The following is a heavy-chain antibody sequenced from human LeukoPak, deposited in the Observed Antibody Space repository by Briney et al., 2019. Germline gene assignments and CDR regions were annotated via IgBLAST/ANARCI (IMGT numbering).Heavy chain of an antibody. CDR2: ISAYNGNT. CDR1: GYTFTSYG. J-gene: IGHJ4*02. CDR3: ARAINYCTSSSCPLWY. D-gene: IGHD2-2*01. Sequence: ASVKVSCKASGYTFTSYGISWVRQAPGQGLEWMGWISAYNGNTNYAQKLQGRVTMTTDTSTSTAYMELRSLRSDDTAVYYCARAINYCTSSSCPLWYWGQGTLVTVSS. V-gene: IGHV1-18*01.